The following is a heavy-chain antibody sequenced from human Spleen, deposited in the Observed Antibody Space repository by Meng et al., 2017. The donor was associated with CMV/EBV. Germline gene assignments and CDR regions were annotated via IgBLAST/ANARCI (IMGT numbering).Heavy chain of an antibody. Sequence: VSFTASGFTFPGYYVHWVRPAPGLFLEWMGWNNPHSGDTNCAQKFQGRVTMTRDTSMTTASMELSRLTSDDTAVYYCARDPNSGSPYWGQGTLVTVSS. CDR1: GFTFPGYY. CDR3: ARDPNSGSPY. J-gene: IGHJ4*02. CDR2: NNPHSGDT. V-gene: IGHV1-2*02. D-gene: IGHD1-26*01.